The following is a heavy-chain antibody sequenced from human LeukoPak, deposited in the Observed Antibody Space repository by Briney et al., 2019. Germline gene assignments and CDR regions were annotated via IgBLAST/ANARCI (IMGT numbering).Heavy chain of an antibody. J-gene: IGHJ4*02. D-gene: IGHD1-26*01. CDR2: INPNSGGT. Sequence: ASVKVSCKASGYTFTSYDINWVRQAPGQGLEWMGWINPNSGGTNYAQKFQGRVTMTRDTSISTAYMELSRLRSDDTAVYYCASFRYSVSSRYYFDYWGQGTLVTVSS. CDR3: ASFRYSVSSRYYFDY. V-gene: IGHV1-2*02. CDR1: GYTFTSYD.